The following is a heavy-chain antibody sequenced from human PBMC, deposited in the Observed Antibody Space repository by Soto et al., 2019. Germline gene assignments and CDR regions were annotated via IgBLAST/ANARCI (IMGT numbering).Heavy chain of an antibody. CDR2: TKEDGSEI. J-gene: IGHJ4*02. D-gene: IGHD3-16*01. CDR3: ARDVGFDYVN. Sequence: EVQLVESGGGLVQPGGSLRISCAVSGFSIASCWMSWVRQAPGKGLEWVATTKEDGSEIYYVDSVRGRFTISRDNAENSLYLQMNSLSAEDTAVYFCARDVGFDYVNWGQGTLVTVSS. CDR1: GFSIASCW. V-gene: IGHV3-7*01.